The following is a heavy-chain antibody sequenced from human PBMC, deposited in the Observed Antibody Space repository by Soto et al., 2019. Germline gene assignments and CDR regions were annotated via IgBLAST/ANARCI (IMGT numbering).Heavy chain of an antibody. Sequence: APETLSLTCAVSGGSISSANWWTWVRQPPGKGLEWIGEIYHGGSTSYNPSLKSRVTLSLDKFKNHFSLNLTSVTAADTAVYYCARLSFSYGVDVWGQGTTVTVSS. CDR2: IYHGGST. V-gene: IGHV4-4*03. J-gene: IGHJ6*02. CDR1: GGSISSANW. CDR3: ARLSFSYGVDV.